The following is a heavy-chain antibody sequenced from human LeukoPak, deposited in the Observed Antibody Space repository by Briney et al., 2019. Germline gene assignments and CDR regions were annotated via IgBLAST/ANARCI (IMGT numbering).Heavy chain of an antibody. J-gene: IGHJ6*03. CDR1: GFTLSSYA. Sequence: QPGGSLRLSCAASGFTLSSYAMSWVRQAPGKGLEWVSAISGSGGSTYYADSVKGRFTISRDNSKNTLFLQMNSLTAEDTAVYYCAKEPPTRLYYYMDVWGKGTTVTVSS. V-gene: IGHV3-23*01. CDR3: AKEPPTRLYYYMDV. CDR2: ISGSGGST. D-gene: IGHD6-19*01.